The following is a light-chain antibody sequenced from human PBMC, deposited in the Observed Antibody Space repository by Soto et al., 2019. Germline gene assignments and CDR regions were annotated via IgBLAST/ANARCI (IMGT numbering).Light chain of an antibody. CDR1: QSVSSY. CDR2: DAS. V-gene: IGKV3-11*01. Sequence: EIVLTQSPATLYLSPGDRATLSCRASQSVSSYLAWYQQKPGQAPRLLIYDASNRATGIPARFSGSGSGTDFTLTISSLEPEDFAVYYCQQYNNWPRTFGQGTNLEI. J-gene: IGKJ2*01. CDR3: QQYNNWPRT.